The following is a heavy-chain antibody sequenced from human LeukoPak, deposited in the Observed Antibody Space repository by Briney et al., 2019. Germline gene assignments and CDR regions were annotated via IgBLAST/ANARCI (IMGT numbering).Heavy chain of an antibody. CDR3: AKDSGGSGSYFDY. D-gene: IGHD3-10*01. J-gene: IGHJ4*02. CDR1: GFTFNSYA. V-gene: IGHV3-23*01. Sequence: PGGSLRLSCAASGFTFNSYAMSWVRQAPWERLQWVSGISDSGGNTYYADSVRGRFTISRDNSKNTLYLQMNSLRAEDTAVYYCAKDSGGSGSYFDYWGQGTLVTVSS. CDR2: ISDSGGNT.